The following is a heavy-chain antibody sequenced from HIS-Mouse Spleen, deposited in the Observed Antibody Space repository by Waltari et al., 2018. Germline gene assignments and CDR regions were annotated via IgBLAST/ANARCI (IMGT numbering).Heavy chain of an antibody. CDR3: AREIPYSSSWYDWYFDL. CDR2: IYYSGST. D-gene: IGHD6-13*01. CDR1: GGSISSSSYY. Sequence: QLQLQESGPGLVKPSETLSLTCTVPGGSISSSSYYWVGIRQPPGKGREWIGSIYYSGSTYYNPSLKSRVTISVDTSKNQFSLKLSSVTAADTAVYYCAREIPYSSSWYDWYFDLWGRGTLVTVSS. V-gene: IGHV4-39*07. J-gene: IGHJ2*01.